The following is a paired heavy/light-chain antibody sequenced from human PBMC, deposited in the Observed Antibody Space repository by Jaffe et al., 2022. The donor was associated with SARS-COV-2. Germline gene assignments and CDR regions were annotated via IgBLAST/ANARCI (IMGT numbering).Heavy chain of an antibody. CDR1: GYTFISYG. V-gene: IGHV1-18*01. Sequence: QVQLVQSGAEVKKPGASVKVSCKTSGYTFISYGITWVRQAPGQGLEWMGWISGFNGNTKYAQKFQGRLTMTRDTSTSTAYMELRNLRSDDTAVFYCARDWTTGWYDPWGQGTLVTVFS. CDR2: ISGFNGNT. CDR3: ARDWTTGWYDP. D-gene: IGHD1-1*01. J-gene: IGHJ5*02.
Light chain of an antibody. V-gene: IGLV1-44*01. J-gene: IGLJ2*01. CDR1: SSNIGSNA. CDR3: AAWDESLNTVV. CDR2: SDN. Sequence: QSVLTQPPSASGTPGQRVSMSCSGGSSNIGSNAVNWYQQLPGTAPRLVIHSDNQRPSGVPDRFSGSKSGTSASLAISGLQSDDQADYYCAAWDESLNTVVFGGGTKVTVL.